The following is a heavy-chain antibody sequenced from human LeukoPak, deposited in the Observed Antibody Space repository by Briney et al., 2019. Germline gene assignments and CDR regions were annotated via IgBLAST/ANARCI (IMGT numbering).Heavy chain of an antibody. CDR2: ISYSGST. J-gene: IGHJ4*02. Sequence: SETLPLTCTVSGGSISSYYWSWIRQPPGKGLEWIGYISYSGSTNYNPSLKSRVTISVDTSKKQFSLKLSSVTAADTAVYYCARASGLLRFLEWLPAYFDYWGQGTLVTVSS. CDR1: GGSISSYY. D-gene: IGHD3-3*01. V-gene: IGHV4-59*01. CDR3: ARASGLLRFLEWLPAYFDY.